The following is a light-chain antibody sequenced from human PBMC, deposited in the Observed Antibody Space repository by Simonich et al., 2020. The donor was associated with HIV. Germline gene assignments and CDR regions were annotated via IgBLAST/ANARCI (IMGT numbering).Light chain of an antibody. J-gene: IGKJ1*01. CDR2: GAS. V-gene: IGKV3-15*01. CDR1: QNVASN. CDR3: QQRSNWPLT. Sequence: EIVMTQSPATLSVSPGVRATLSCRVSQNVASNLAWYQQKPGQAPRLLIYGASSRATGIPARFSGSGFGTEFTLTISSLEPEDFAVYYCQQRSNWPLTFGQGTKVDIK.